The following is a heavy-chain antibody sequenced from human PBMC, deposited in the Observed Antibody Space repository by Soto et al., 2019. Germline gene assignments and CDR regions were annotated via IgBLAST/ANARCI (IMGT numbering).Heavy chain of an antibody. D-gene: IGHD3-22*01. CDR3: ARNPGQVITPYWYFEL. Sequence: QVQLQESGPGLVKPSQTLSLTCTVSGGSISSGGYYWSWIRQHPGTGLEWIGYIYYSGSTYYNPSLKSRVTISVDTSKNQFSLKLSSVTAADTAVYYCARNPGQVITPYWYFELWGRGTLVTVS. V-gene: IGHV4-31*03. J-gene: IGHJ2*01. CDR2: IYYSGST. CDR1: GGSISSGGYY.